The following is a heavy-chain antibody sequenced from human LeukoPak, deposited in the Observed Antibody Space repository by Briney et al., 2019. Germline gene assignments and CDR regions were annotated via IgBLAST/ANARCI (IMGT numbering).Heavy chain of an antibody. CDR3: ARVLGGGSAGTFDI. V-gene: IGHV3-74*01. CDR2: INSDGSST. Sequence: QPGGSLRLSCAASGFTFSSYWMHWVRQAPGEGLVWVSRINSDGSSTSYVDSVKGRFTISRDNAKNTLYLQMNSLRAEDTALYYCARVLGGGSAGTFDIWGQGTMVTVSS. D-gene: IGHD6-13*01. CDR1: GFTFSSYW. J-gene: IGHJ3*02.